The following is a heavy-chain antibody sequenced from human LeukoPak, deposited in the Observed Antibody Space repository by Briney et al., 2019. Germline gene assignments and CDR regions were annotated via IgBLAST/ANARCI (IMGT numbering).Heavy chain of an antibody. CDR2: IWYGGSST. J-gene: IGHJ4*02. D-gene: IGHD6-19*01. V-gene: IGHV3-33*08. CDR3: ARALTVAGTGY. Sequence: PGGSLRLSCAASGFTFSSCGMHWVRQAPGKGLEWVAVIWYGGSSTHYADSVKGRFTISRDNSKNTLYLEMNSLRAEDTAVYYCARALTVAGTGYWGQGTLVIVSS. CDR1: GFTFSSCG.